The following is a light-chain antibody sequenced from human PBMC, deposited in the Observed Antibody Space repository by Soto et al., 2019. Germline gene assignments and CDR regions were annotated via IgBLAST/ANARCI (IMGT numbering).Light chain of an antibody. J-gene: IGKJ1*01. CDR1: QSVSSY. CDR3: QQRSNWPPT. V-gene: IGKV3-11*01. Sequence: EIGLSQSPATLSLSTGERATLSCRASQSVSSYLAWYQQKPGQAPRLLIYDASNRATGIPARFSGSGSGTDFTLTISSLEPEDFAVYYCQQRSNWPPTFGQGTKVAI. CDR2: DAS.